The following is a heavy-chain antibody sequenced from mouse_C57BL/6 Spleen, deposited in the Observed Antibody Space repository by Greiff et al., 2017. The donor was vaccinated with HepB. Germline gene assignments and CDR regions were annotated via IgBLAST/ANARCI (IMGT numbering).Heavy chain of an antibody. V-gene: IGHV1-82*01. J-gene: IGHJ4*01. Sequence: VKLVESGPELVKPGASVKISCKASGYAFSSSWMNWVKQRPGKGLEWIGRIYPGDGDTNYNGKFKGKATLTADKSSSTAYMQLSSLTSEDSAVYFCARAYYYGSSYGYAMDYWGQGTSVTVSS. CDR1: GYAFSSSW. CDR2: IYPGDGDT. D-gene: IGHD1-1*01. CDR3: ARAYYYGSSYGYAMDY.